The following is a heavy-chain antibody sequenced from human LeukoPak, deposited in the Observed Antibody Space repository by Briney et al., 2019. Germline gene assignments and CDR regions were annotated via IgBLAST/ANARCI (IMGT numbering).Heavy chain of an antibody. CDR1: GGSISSYY. D-gene: IGHD6-19*01. V-gene: IGHV4-59*01. J-gene: IGHJ5*02. CDR3: ARGPGIAVAGTKRGFDP. CDR2: IYYSGST. Sequence: SETLSLTCTVSGGSISSYYWSWIRQPPGKGLEWIGYIYYSGSTNYNPSLKSRVTISVDTSKNQFSLKLSSVTAADTAVYYCARGPGIAVAGTKRGFDPWGQGTLVTVSS.